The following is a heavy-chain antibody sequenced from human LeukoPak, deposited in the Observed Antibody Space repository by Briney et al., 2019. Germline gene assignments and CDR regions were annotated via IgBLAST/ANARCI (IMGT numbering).Heavy chain of an antibody. Sequence: PGGSLRLSCAASGFTFSNYWMHWVRQAPGKGLVWVSRINSDGTSTSSADSVKGRFTISRDNAKNTLYQQMNSLRAEDTAVYYCARQYSTLSEFDYWGQGTLVTVSS. V-gene: IGHV3-74*01. D-gene: IGHD2/OR15-2a*01. J-gene: IGHJ4*02. CDR1: GFTFSNYW. CDR3: ARQYSTLSEFDY. CDR2: INSDGTST.